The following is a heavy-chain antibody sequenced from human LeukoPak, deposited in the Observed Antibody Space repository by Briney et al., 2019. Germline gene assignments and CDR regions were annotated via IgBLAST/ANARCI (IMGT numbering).Heavy chain of an antibody. V-gene: IGHV3-23*01. CDR1: GFTFSSYA. CDR3: AKDPGPNWGSDWFDP. D-gene: IGHD7-27*01. CDR2: ISGSGSKT. Sequence: PGGSLRLSCAASGFTFSSYAISWVRQAPGKGLEWVSAISGSGSKTYYADFAKGRFTISRDNAKNTAYMQMNSLRAEDTALYYCAKDPGPNWGSDWFDPWGQGTLVTVSS. J-gene: IGHJ5*02.